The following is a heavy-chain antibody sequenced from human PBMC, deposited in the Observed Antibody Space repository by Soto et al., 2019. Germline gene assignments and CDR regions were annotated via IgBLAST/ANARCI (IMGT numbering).Heavy chain of an antibody. D-gene: IGHD3-16*01. CDR3: AQRLRDSGLGRERANYFDP. J-gene: IGHJ5*02. V-gene: IGHV2-5*02. CDR2: IYWDDDK. CDR1: GFSLSTTGVG. Sequence: QITLKESGPTLVRPTQTLTLTCTFSGFSLSTTGVGVGWIRQPPGKALEWLALIYWDDDKRYSPSLKSRLTITKDNSKNEVILTMTNMDPVDTATYYCAQRLRDSGLGRERANYFDPRGQGTLVTVSS.